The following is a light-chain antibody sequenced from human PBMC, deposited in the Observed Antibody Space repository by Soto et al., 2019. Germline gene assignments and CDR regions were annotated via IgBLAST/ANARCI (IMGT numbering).Light chain of an antibody. V-gene: IGLV2-8*01. Sequence: QSALTQPPSASGSPGQSVTISCTGTSSDVGGYKYVSWYQQHPGKAPKLVIFEVTKRPSGVPDRFSGSKSGNTASLTVSGLQAEDEADYYCSSYAGSNTSVFGTGTKLTVL. CDR1: SSDVGGYKY. J-gene: IGLJ1*01. CDR2: EVT. CDR3: SSYAGSNTSV.